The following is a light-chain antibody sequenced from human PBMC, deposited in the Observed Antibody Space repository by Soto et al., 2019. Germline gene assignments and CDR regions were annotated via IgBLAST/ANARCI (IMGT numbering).Light chain of an antibody. CDR3: QQRSNWT. CDR1: QSVSSY. Sequence: EIVLTQSPATQSLSPGERATLSCRASQSVSSYLAWYQQKPGQAPRLLIYDASNRATGIPARFSGSGSGTDLTLTISSLEPEDLAVYYCQQRSNWTFGQGTKV. CDR2: DAS. V-gene: IGKV3-11*01. J-gene: IGKJ1*01.